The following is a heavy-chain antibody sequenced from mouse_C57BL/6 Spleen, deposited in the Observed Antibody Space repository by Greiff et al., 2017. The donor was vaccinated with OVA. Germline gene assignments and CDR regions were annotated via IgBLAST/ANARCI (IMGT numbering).Heavy chain of an antibody. Sequence: VQLQQPGAELVKPGASVSMSCKASGYSFTSYWLTWVKQRPGQGLEWIGDIYPGSGSTNYNEKFKSKATLTVDTSSSTAYMQLSGLTSEDSAVYYCARQGALYYFGYWGQGTTLTVAS. CDR3: ARQGALYYFGY. J-gene: IGHJ2*01. V-gene: IGHV1-55*01. CDR2: IYPGSGST. CDR1: GYSFTSYW.